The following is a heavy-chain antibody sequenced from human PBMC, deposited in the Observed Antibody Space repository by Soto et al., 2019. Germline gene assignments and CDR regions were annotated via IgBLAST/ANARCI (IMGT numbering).Heavy chain of an antibody. J-gene: IGHJ6*01. D-gene: IGHD1-26*01. CDR3: AKDYLVGSTDGYYFYCRDV. Sequence: GGSLRLSCAASGFTFSTYAMNWVRQAPGKGLEWVSGISSSGGSTSYAESAKGRFTISRDNSKNTLFLQINSLRAEDTAVYYCAKDYLVGSTDGYYFYCRDVWGQGATVTVSS. CDR2: ISSSGGST. V-gene: IGHV3-23*01. CDR1: GFTFSTYA.